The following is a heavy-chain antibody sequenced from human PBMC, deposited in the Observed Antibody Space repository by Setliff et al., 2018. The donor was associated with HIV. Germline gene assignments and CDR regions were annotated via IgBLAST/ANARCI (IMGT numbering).Heavy chain of an antibody. CDR2: IYHSGST. Sequence: PSETLSLTCAVSGGSISSGGYSWSWIRQPPGKGLEWIGYIYHSGSTYYNPSLQSRVTISVDMSKNQFSLNLNSVTAADTAVYYCARGQGCGGGCHYAFELWGRGTMVTVSS. CDR1: GGSISSGGYS. V-gene: IGHV4-30-2*01. J-gene: IGHJ3*01. CDR3: ARGQGCGGGCHYAFEL. D-gene: IGHD2-21*02.